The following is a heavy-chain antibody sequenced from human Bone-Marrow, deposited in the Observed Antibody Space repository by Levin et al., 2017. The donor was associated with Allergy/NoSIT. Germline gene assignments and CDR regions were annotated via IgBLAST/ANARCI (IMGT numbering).Heavy chain of an antibody. D-gene: IGHD4-11*01. CDR2: MNPNSGNT. Sequence: GGSLRLSCKASGYTFTRYDINWVRQAIGQGLEWMGWMNPNSGNTGYAPKFQGRVTMTRNTPTGTAFMELTSLRSEDTAVYYCTRGAFDSNYHFYMDVWGKGTTVTVSS. J-gene: IGHJ6*03. V-gene: IGHV1-8*01. CDR3: TRGAFDSNYHFYMDV. CDR1: GYTFTRYD.